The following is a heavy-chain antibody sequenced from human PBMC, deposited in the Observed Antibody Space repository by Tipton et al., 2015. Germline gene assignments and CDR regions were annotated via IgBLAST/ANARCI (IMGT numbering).Heavy chain of an antibody. CDR3: ARFGSTPATDDAFDI. D-gene: IGHD1-26*01. J-gene: IGHJ3*02. CDR2: IYYSGNT. V-gene: IGHV4-59*12. Sequence: LRLSCTVSGGSISSYYWSWIRQPPGKGLEWIGVIYYSGNTKYNPSLKSRVTISVDTSKNQFSLRLTFVTAADTAMYYCARFGSTPATDDAFDIWGQGTMVTVSS. CDR1: GGSISSYY.